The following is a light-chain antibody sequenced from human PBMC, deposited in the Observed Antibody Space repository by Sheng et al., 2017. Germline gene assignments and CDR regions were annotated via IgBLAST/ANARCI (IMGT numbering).Light chain of an antibody. J-gene: IGLJ1*01. CDR2: DVS. V-gene: IGLV2-14*01. CDR3: SSYAGSNNYV. CDR1: SSDVGGYNY. Sequence: QSALTQPASVSGSPGQSITISCTGTSSDVGGYNYVSWYQQHPGKAPKLMIYDVSNRPSGVSDRFSGSKSGNTASLTISGLQAEDEADYYCSSYAGSNNYVFGTGTKVTV.